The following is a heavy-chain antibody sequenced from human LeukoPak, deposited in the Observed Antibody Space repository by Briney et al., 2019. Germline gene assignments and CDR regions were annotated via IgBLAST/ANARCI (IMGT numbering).Heavy chain of an antibody. Sequence: SSETLSLTCTVSGGSISSYYWRWIRQPAGKGLEWIGRIYTSGSTNYNPSLKSRVTMSVDTSKNQFSLKLSSVTAADTAVYYCARVRVCCSGGSRDAFDIWGQGTMVTVSS. CDR2: IYTSGST. V-gene: IGHV4-4*07. D-gene: IGHD2-15*01. J-gene: IGHJ3*02. CDR3: ARVRVCCSGGSRDAFDI. CDR1: GGSISSYY.